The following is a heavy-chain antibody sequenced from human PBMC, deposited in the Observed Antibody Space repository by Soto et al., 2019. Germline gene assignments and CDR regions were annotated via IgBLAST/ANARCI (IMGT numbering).Heavy chain of an antibody. J-gene: IGHJ6*02. V-gene: IGHV4-34*01. CDR1: GDSRRGQS. D-gene: IGHD6-19*01. CDR2: RDQSGGT. CDR3: AREDSYGWSGEILDV. Sequence: QVQLQQWGAGLLKASATLSPTCAAAGDSRRGQSWNWIRQAPGKGHEWLGERDQSGGTNYNPSLKSRAIISDDTSKNQFSLTLTSVTAADTAVYYCAREDSYGWSGEILDVWGQGTTVTVSS.